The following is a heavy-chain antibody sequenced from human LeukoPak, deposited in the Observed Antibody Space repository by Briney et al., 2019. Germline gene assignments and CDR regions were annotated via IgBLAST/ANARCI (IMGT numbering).Heavy chain of an antibody. J-gene: IGHJ1*01. V-gene: IGHV6-1*01. Sequence: SQTLSLTCAISGDSVSSNSAIWNWIRQSPSRGLEWLGRTYYRSKWHNDYAESVKSRITINPDTSKNQFSLQLNSVTPEDSAVYYCARDHAAEYFQHWGRGTLVTVSS. CDR3: ARDHAAEYFQH. CDR2: TYYRSKWHN. CDR1: GDSVSSNSAI. D-gene: IGHD2-2*01.